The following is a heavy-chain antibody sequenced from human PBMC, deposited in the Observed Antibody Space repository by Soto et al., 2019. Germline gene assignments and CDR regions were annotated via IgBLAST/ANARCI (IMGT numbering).Heavy chain of an antibody. CDR1: GVTVTNAW. Sequence: EVQVVESGGDLVNPGGSLRLSCAASGVTVTNAWMHWVRQAPGKGLEWVGRIKSKVDGETTDYSAPVKGRFTISRDDPNATFNLQMNSMKNDDTALYHCPILGYWSQGTHVTVSS. CDR2: IKSKVDGETT. J-gene: IGHJ4*02. V-gene: IGHV3-15*07. CDR3: PILGY.